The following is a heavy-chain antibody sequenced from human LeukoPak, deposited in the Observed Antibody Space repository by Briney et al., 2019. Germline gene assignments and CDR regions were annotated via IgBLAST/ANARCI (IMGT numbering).Heavy chain of an antibody. V-gene: IGHV3-30*18. CDR3: AKDSTTLTFTFDY. CDR1: GFTFSSFG. CDR2: ISYDGSNK. D-gene: IGHD4-11*01. Sequence: PGGSLRLSCAASGFTFSSFGMHWVRQAPGKGLEWVAVISYDGSNKYYADSVKGRFTISRDNSKNTLYLQMSSLKSEDTAVYYCAKDSTTLTFTFDYWGQGTLVTVSS. J-gene: IGHJ4*02.